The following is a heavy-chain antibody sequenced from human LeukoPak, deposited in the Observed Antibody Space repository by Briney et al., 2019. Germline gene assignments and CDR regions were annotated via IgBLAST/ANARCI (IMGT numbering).Heavy chain of an antibody. D-gene: IGHD5-24*01. CDR1: GFTFSTYR. CDR2: ISSSSNYI. CDR3: ASDGKHGYNLDC. V-gene: IGHV3-21*01. Sequence: PGGSLRLSCAASGFTFSTYRMNWVRQAPGKGLEWVSAISSSSNYIYYADSVKGRFTISRDNAKNSLYLQMNSLRAEDTAVYYCASDGKHGYNLDCWGQGTLVTVSS. J-gene: IGHJ4*02.